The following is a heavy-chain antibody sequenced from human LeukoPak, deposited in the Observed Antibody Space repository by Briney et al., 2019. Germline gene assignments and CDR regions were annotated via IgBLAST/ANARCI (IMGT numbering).Heavy chain of an antibody. CDR2: IYYSGST. J-gene: IGHJ5*02. D-gene: IGHD3-3*01. Sequence: SETLSLTCTVSGGSISSGDYYWTWIRQPPGRGLEWVGYIYYSGSTYYNPSLKSRVTISVDTSKNQFSLKLSSVTAADTAVYYCARVGGGTDITIFGVVITWGQGTLVTVSS. CDR3: ARVGGGTDITIFGVVIT. V-gene: IGHV4-30-4*08. CDR1: GGSISSGDYY.